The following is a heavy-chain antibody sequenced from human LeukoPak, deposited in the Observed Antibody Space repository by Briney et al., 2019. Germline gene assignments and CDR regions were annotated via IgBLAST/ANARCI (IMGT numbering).Heavy chain of an antibody. CDR2: LWANGHNN. Sequence: PGGSLRLSCAASGFSFSCCGMHWVRQAPGKGLDWVAVLWANGHNNYYADSVEGRFTISRDSSKNTLYLQMTSLRADDTAVYYCARERAPFDGFDNWGRGTVVTVSS. D-gene: IGHD4/OR15-4a*01. J-gene: IGHJ3*02. CDR1: GFSFSCCG. CDR3: ARERAPFDGFDN. V-gene: IGHV3-33*01.